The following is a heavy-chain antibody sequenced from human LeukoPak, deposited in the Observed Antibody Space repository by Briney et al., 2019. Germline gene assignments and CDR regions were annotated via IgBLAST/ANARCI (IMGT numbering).Heavy chain of an antibody. D-gene: IGHD5-12*01. Sequence: GGXXRLSXAXXGXXFSSYGXHWVRQAPGKGLEWVAVISYDGSNKYYADSVKGRFTISRENSKNTLYLQMNSLRAEDTAVYYCAKSIGPIVATILDYWGQGTLVTVSS. V-gene: IGHV3-30*18. CDR2: ISYDGSNK. J-gene: IGHJ4*02. CDR1: GXXFSSYG. CDR3: AKSIGPIVATILDY.